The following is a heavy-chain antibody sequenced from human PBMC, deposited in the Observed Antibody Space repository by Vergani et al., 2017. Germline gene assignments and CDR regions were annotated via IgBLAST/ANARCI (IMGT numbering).Heavy chain of an antibody. CDR2: IYHSGST. D-gene: IGHD1-26*01. V-gene: IGHV4-38-2*01. Sequence: QVQLKESGPGLVKPSETLSLTCAVSGYSISSGYYWGWIRQPPGKGLEWIGSIYHSGSTYYNPSLKSRVTISVDTSKNQFSLKLSSVTAADTAVYYCARKSTRGGTFDYWGQGTLVTVSS. J-gene: IGHJ4*02. CDR3: ARKSTRGGTFDY. CDR1: GYSISSGYY.